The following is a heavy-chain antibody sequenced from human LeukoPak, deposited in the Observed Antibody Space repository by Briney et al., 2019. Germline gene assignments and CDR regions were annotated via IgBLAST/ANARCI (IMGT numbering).Heavy chain of an antibody. CDR1: GYTFTSYD. CDR3: ARVISVWGADYYDSSGSPYYYYMDV. V-gene: IGHV1-8*01. J-gene: IGHJ6*03. CDR2: MNPNSGNT. D-gene: IGHD3-22*01. Sequence: ASVKVSCKASGYTFTSYDINWVRQATGQGLEWMGWMNPNSGNTGYAQKFQGRVTMTRNTSISTAYMELSSLRSEGTAVYYCARVISVWGADYYDSSGSPYYYYMDVWGKGTTVTVSS.